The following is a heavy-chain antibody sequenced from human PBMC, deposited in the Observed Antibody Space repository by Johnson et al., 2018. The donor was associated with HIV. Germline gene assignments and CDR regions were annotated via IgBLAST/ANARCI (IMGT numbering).Heavy chain of an antibody. CDR2: ISSSGNTI. Sequence: VQLMESGGDLVKPGGSLRLSCAASGFTFSDYYMSWIRQTPGKGLEWVSYISSSGNTIYYADSVKGRFTISRDDSKNTAYLQMNSLKTEDTAVYYCTSMTTGKTPPVGAFDIWGQGTMVTVSS. J-gene: IGHJ3*02. CDR1: GFTFSDYY. CDR3: TSMTTGKTPPVGAFDI. V-gene: IGHV3-11*01. D-gene: IGHD4-11*01.